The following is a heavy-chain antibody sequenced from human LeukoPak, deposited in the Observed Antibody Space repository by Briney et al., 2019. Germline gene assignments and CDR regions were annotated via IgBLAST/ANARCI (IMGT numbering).Heavy chain of an antibody. D-gene: IGHD2-21*02. CDR1: GYTLTELS. CDR2: INPSGGST. CDR3: AREKVVTAPWYYYSGMDV. J-gene: IGHJ6*02. V-gene: IGHV1-46*01. Sequence: GASVKVSCKVSGYTLTELSIHWVRQAPGQGLEWMGIINPSGGSTNYAQKFQGRVTMTRDTSTSTVYMELSSLRSEDTAVYYCAREKVVTAPWYYYSGMDVWGQGTTVTVSS.